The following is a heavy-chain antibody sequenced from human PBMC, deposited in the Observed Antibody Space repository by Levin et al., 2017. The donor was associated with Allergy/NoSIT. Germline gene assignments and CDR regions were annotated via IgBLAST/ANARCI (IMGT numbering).Heavy chain of an antibody. J-gene: IGHJ4*02. CDR2: THLGGNT. D-gene: IGHD1-26*01. Sequence: GGSLRLSCAASGFTVSNNYMSWVRQAPGKGLEWVSITHLGGNTNYADSVKGRFTISRDDSRNTLFLHMNSLRAEDTAIYYCARSSGIYSGGFDYWGQGTLVTVSS. V-gene: IGHV3-53*01. CDR1: GFTVSNNY. CDR3: ARSSGIYSGGFDY.